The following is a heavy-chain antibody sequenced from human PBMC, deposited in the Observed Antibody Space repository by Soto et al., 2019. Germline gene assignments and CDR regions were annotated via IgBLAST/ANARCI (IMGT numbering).Heavy chain of an antibody. CDR1: GFTFSSYA. CDR2: ISYDGSNK. J-gene: IGHJ4*02. Sequence: QVQLVESGGGVVQPGRSLRLSCAASGFTFSSYAMHWVRQAPGKGLEWVAVISYDGSNKYYADSVKGRFTISRDNSKNTLYLKMNSLRAEDTAVYYCARDAYYYSGSYYFDYWGQGTLVTVSS. CDR3: ARDAYYYSGSYYFDY. V-gene: IGHV3-30-3*01. D-gene: IGHD1-26*01.